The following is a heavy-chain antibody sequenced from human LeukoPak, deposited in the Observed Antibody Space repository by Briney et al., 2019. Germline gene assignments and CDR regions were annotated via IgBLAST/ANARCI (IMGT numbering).Heavy chain of an antibody. CDR3: ARGTYYYGSGSPIYYYYMDV. J-gene: IGHJ6*03. D-gene: IGHD3-10*01. CDR2: IYYSGST. CDR1: GGSISSSSYY. Sequence: PSETLSLTCTVSGGSISSSSYYWGWIRQPPGKGLEWIGSIYYSGSTYYNPSLKSRVTLSVETSKNQFSLKLSSVTAADTAVYYCARGTYYYGSGSPIYYYYMDVWGKGTTVTVSS. V-gene: IGHV4-39*01.